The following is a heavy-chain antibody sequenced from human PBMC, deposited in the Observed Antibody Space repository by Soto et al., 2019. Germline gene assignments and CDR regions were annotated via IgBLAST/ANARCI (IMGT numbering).Heavy chain of an antibody. CDR1: GYTFTSYV. J-gene: IGHJ4*02. CDR3: ARGLNGYLHYFDY. Sequence: EASVKVSCKASGYTFTSYVMHWVRQAPGQRLEWMGRINAGNGNTKYSQKFQGRVTITRDTSASTAYMELSSLRSEDTAVYYCARGLNGYLHYFDYWGQGTPVTVSS. V-gene: IGHV1-3*01. D-gene: IGHD5-18*01. CDR2: INAGNGNT.